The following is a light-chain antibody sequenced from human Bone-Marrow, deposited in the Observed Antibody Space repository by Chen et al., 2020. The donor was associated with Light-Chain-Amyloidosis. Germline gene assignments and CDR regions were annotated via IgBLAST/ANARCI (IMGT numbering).Light chain of an antibody. CDR2: RDT. Sequence: SYELTQPPSVSVSPGQTARFTCSGDDLPTKYAYWYQQKPGQAPVLVINRDTERPSGISERFSGSSSGTTATLTISGVQAEDEADYHCQSADRSGTYEVLFGGGTKLTVL. V-gene: IGLV3-25*03. CDR1: DLPTKY. J-gene: IGLJ2*01. CDR3: QSADRSGTYEVL.